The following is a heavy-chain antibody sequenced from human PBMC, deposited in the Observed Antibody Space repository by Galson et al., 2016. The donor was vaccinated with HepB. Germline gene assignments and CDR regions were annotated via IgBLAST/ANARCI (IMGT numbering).Heavy chain of an antibody. J-gene: IGHJ4*02. CDR1: GLTSRTYW. D-gene: IGHD1-26*01. CDR2: ISSDGLTT. V-gene: IGHV3-74*03. CDR3: ARDQTRRGPTTFDN. Sequence: SLRLSCAASGLTSRTYWLHWVRQSPGMGLVWVSRISSDGLTTTYEDSVKGRFTISRDNGRNTLYLQMNSLRAEDTGVYYCARDQTRRGPTTFDNWGQGTLFTVSS.